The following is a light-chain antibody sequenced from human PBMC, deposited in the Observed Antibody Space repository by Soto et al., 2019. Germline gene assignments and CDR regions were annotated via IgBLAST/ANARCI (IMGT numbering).Light chain of an antibody. CDR3: QQYDNLPFG. Sequence: DIQMTQSPSSLSASVGDRGTITCQSSQDISNYLNWYQQKPGKPPKLLIYDASNLETGVPSRFSGSGSGTDFTFTISSLQPEDIATYYCQQYDNLPFGFGSGTKVDIK. J-gene: IGKJ3*01. V-gene: IGKV1-33*01. CDR2: DAS. CDR1: QDISNY.